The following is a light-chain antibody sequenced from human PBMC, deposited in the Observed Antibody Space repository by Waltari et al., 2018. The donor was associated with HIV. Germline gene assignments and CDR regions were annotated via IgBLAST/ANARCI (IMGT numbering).Light chain of an antibody. CDR2: VNSDGSH. V-gene: IGLV4-69*01. J-gene: IGLJ3*02. Sequence: LVMPHSPSAYAVLAASLKLTCTLRRGHSDYAIASHQQQPDKGPRYLMKVNSDGSHTMGDGIPDRFSGSSSGSERYLTISSLQSEDEADYYCQTWGTGTRVFGGGTKLTVL. CDR3: QTWGTGTRV. CDR1: RGHSDYA.